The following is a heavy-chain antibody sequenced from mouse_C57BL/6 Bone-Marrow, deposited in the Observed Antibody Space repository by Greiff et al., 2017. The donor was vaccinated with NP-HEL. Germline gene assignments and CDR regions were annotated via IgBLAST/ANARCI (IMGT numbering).Heavy chain of an antibody. CDR3: ARLGLRGVDY. D-gene: IGHD2-4*01. CDR2: ISNLAYSI. Sequence: EVKLVESGGGLVQPGGSLKLSCAASGFTFSDYGMAWVRQAPRKGPEWVAFISNLAYSIYYADTVTGRVTISRENSKNTLYLEMSSLRSEDTAMYYCARLGLRGVDYWGQGTTLTVSS. V-gene: IGHV5-15*04. CDR1: GFTFSDYG. J-gene: IGHJ2*01.